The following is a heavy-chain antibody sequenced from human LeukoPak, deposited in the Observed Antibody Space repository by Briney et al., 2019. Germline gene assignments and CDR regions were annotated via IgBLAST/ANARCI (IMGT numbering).Heavy chain of an antibody. D-gene: IGHD7-27*01. Sequence: PGGSLRLSCAASGFTFSSYWMHWVRQAPGKGLEWVSAISGSGGSTYYADSVKGRFTISRDNSKNTLYLQMNSLRAEDTAVYYCAKDPPGPPTYYFDYWGQGTLVTVSS. CDR1: GFTFSSYW. CDR3: AKDPPGPPTYYFDY. CDR2: ISGSGGST. V-gene: IGHV3-23*01. J-gene: IGHJ4*02.